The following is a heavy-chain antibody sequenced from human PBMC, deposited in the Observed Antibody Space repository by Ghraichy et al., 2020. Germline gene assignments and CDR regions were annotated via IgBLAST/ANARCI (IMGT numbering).Heavy chain of an antibody. Sequence: SETLSLTCAVYGGSFSGYYWSWIRQPPGKGLEWIGEINHSGSTNYNPSLKSRVTISVDTSKNQFSLKLSSVTAADTAVYYCARGFRRHIVVVTARGHFDYWGQGTLVTVSS. CDR3: ARGFRRHIVVVTARGHFDY. J-gene: IGHJ4*02. CDR1: GGSFSGYY. V-gene: IGHV4-34*01. D-gene: IGHD2-21*02. CDR2: INHSGST.